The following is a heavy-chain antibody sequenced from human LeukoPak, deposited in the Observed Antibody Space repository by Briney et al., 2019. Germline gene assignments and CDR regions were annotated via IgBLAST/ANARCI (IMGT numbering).Heavy chain of an antibody. CDR1: GFTVSSNY. CDR2: IYSGGST. J-gene: IGHJ4*02. V-gene: IGHV3-53*01. CDR3: ARVRPYDSSAGFDY. D-gene: IGHD3-22*01. Sequence: PGGSLRLSCAASGFTVSSNYMSWVRQAPGKGLEWVSVIYSGGSTYYADSVKGRFTISRDNSKNTLYLQMNSLRAEDTAVYYCARVRPYDSSAGFDYWGQGTLVTVSS.